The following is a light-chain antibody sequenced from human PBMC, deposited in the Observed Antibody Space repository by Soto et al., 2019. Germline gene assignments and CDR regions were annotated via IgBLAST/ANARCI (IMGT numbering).Light chain of an antibody. Sequence: EIVMTQSPATLSVSPGERATLSCRASQSDYINLAWFQQKPGQAPRLLMYGASTRATGIPARFSGSGSGTDFTLTISNWQSEDIAVYYCQHYNNWPPETFGQGTKVEI. J-gene: IGKJ1*01. V-gene: IGKV3D-15*01. CDR2: GAS. CDR3: QHYNNWPPET. CDR1: QSDYIN.